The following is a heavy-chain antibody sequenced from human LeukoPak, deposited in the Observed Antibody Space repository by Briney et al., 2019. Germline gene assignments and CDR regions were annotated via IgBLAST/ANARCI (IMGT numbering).Heavy chain of an antibody. Sequence: SQTLSLTCTVSGGSISSGGYYWSWIRQPPGKGLEWIGYIYHSGSTYYNPSLKSRVTISVDRSKNQFSLKLSSVTAADTAVYYCARTHGAATVWDYWGQGTLVTVSS. V-gene: IGHV4-30-2*01. D-gene: IGHD6-13*01. CDR3: ARTHGAATVWDY. CDR1: GGSISSGGYY. J-gene: IGHJ4*02. CDR2: IYHSGST.